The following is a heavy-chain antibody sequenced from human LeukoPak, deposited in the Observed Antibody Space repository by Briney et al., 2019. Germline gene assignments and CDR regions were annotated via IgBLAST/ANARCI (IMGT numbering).Heavy chain of an antibody. D-gene: IGHD1-26*01. Sequence: GGPLRLSCAASAFTVSSNYMSWVRQAPGKGLEWVSVIYSGGSTYYADSVKGRFTISRDNSKNTLYLQMNSLRAEDTAVYYCARDDSGSYYYMDVWGKGTTVTISS. CDR2: IYSGGST. CDR3: ARDDSGSYYYMDV. J-gene: IGHJ6*03. V-gene: IGHV3-53*01. CDR1: AFTVSSNY.